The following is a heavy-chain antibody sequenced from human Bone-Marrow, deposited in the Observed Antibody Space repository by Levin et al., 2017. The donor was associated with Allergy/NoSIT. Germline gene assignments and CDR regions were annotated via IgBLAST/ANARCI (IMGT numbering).Heavy chain of an antibody. CDR1: GFTVSNNY. V-gene: IGHV3-53*01. J-gene: IGHJ4*02. Sequence: GGSLRLSCAASGFTVSNNYMIWVRQAPGKVLEWVSLIYSGGSPYYADSVKGRFTISRDNSKNTPSLQMNSLRAEDTAVYYCENGGAAAGAGSWGWGQGTLVTVSS. CDR3: ENGGAAAGAGSWG. CDR2: IYSGGSP. D-gene: IGHD6-13*01.